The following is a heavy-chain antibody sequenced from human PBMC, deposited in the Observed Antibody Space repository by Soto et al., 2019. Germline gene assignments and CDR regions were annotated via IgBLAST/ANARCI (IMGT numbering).Heavy chain of an antibody. CDR1: GGSISSGYYY. CDR2: IYYSGNT. J-gene: IGHJ6*02. CDR3: ARASGSPSTVTGGYYYYYGMDV. Sequence: SETLSLTCSVSGGSISSGYYYWSRIRQPPGKGLEWIGNIYYSGNTYYNPSLKSRLIISIDTSKNQFSLKVGSVTAADTAVYYCARASGSPSTVTGGYYYYYGMDVWGQGTTVTVS. D-gene: IGHD4-4*01. V-gene: IGHV4-30-4*01.